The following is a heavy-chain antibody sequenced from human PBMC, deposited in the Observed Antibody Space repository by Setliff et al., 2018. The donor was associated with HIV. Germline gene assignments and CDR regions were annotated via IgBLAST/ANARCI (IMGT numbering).Heavy chain of an antibody. CDR1: GYTFTSFA. CDR3: TLGYCSVGSCYSVDFDY. J-gene: IGHJ4*02. V-gene: IGHV1-69*13. D-gene: IGHD2-15*01. Sequence: AASVKVSCKASGYTFTSFAINWVRQAPGQGLEWMGGIIPIFGTTNYAPRFHGRVTITADESTNTAYMELNSLRSEDTAFYYCTLGYCSVGSCYSVDFDYWARERWSPSPQ. CDR2: IIPIFGTT.